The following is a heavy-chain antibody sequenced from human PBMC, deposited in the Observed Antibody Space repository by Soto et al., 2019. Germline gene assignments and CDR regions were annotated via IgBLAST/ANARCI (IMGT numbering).Heavy chain of an antibody. J-gene: IGHJ4*02. CDR1: GFTFSSYG. Sequence: GGSLRLSCAASGFTFSSYGMHWVRQAPGKGLEWVAVIWYDGSNKYYADSVKGRFTISRDNSKNTLYLQMNSLRAEDTAVYYCARGDCSSTSCYARSTDFDYWGQGTLVTVSS. CDR3: ARGDCSSTSCYARSTDFDY. V-gene: IGHV3-33*01. D-gene: IGHD2-2*01. CDR2: IWYDGSNK.